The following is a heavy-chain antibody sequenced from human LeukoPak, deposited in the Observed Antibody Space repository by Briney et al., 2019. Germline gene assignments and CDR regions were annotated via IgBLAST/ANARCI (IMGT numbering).Heavy chain of an antibody. CDR3: AKGTDSSGLNWFDP. V-gene: IGHV3-9*01. J-gene: IGHJ5*02. D-gene: IGHD6-19*01. CDR2: ISWNSGSI. CDR1: GFTFDDYA. Sequence: GGSLRLSCAASGFTFDDYAMHWVRQAPGKGLEWVSGISWNSGSIGYADSVKGRFTISRDNAKNSLYLRMNSLRAEDTALYYCAKGTDSSGLNWFDPWGQGTLVTVSS.